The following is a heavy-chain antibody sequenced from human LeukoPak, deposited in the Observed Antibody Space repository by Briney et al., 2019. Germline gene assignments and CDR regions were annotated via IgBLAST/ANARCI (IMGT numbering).Heavy chain of an antibody. CDR2: ISGSGDGT. Sequence: GGSLRLSCTASGFTFDNYAMIWVRQAPGKGLEWVSVISGSGDGTYSADSVRGRFTISRDNAKNSLYLQMNSLRAEDTAVYYCARDGTVAGNPFDYWGQGTLVTVSS. D-gene: IGHD6-19*01. J-gene: IGHJ4*02. CDR1: GFTFDNYA. V-gene: IGHV3-23*01. CDR3: ARDGTVAGNPFDY.